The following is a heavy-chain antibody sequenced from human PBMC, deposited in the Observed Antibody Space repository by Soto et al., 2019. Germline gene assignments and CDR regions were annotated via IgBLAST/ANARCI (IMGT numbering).Heavy chain of an antibody. J-gene: IGHJ4*02. Sequence: SETLSLTCTVSGGSISSSSYYWGWIRQPPGKGLEWIGSIYYSGSTYYNPSLKSRVTISVDTSKNQFSLKLSSVTAADTAVYYCARLDYGDYAHFDYWGQGTLVTVSS. D-gene: IGHD4-17*01. CDR1: GGSISSSSYY. CDR2: IYYSGST. CDR3: ARLDYGDYAHFDY. V-gene: IGHV4-39*01.